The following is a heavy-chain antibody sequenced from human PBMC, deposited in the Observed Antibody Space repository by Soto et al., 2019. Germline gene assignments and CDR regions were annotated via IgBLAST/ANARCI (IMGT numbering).Heavy chain of an antibody. CDR2: AIYRSKWSN. D-gene: IGHD2-15*01. CDR1: GASFFSYVFA. J-gene: IGHJ3*01. V-gene: IGHV6-1*01. CDR3: ARGKYSGFDV. Sequence: SQTLSVTCAISGASFFSYVFAWDCIRQSTSRGLEWLGRAIYRSKWSNDYAVSVKGRITVNPDTSKNQFSLHLNSVTPEDTAVYYCARGKYSGFDVWGQGTMVTVSS.